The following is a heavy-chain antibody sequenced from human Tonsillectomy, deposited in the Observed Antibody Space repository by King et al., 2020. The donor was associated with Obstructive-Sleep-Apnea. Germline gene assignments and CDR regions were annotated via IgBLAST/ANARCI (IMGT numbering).Heavy chain of an antibody. CDR1: GGSISSGGYY. CDR3: ARDKGLEGYCSGGSCYSDYYYGMDV. J-gene: IGHJ6*02. D-gene: IGHD2-15*01. CDR2: IYYSGST. Sequence: QLQESGPGLVKPSQTLSLTCTVSGGSISSGGYYWSWIRQHPGKGLEWIGYIYYSGSTYYNPSLKSRVTISVDTSKNQFSLKLSSVTAADTAGYYCARDKGLEGYCSGGSCYSDYYYGMDVWGQGTTVTVSS. V-gene: IGHV4-31*03.